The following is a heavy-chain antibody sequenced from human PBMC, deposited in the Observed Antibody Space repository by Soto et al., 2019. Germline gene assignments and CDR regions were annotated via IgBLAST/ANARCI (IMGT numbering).Heavy chain of an antibody. V-gene: IGHV3-33*01. J-gene: IGHJ4*02. CDR2: IWYDGSNK. Sequence: QVQLVESGGGVVQPGRSLRLSCAASGFTFSSYGMHWVRQAPGKGLEWVAVIWYDGSNKYYADSVKGRFTISRDNSKNTLYLQMNSLRAEDTAVYYCARDKGDYGLDYWSQGTLVTVSS. D-gene: IGHD4-17*01. CDR1: GFTFSSYG. CDR3: ARDKGDYGLDY.